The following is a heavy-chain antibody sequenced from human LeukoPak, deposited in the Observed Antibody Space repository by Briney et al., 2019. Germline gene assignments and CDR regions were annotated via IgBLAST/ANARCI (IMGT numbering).Heavy chain of an antibody. D-gene: IGHD3-22*01. J-gene: IGHJ6*02. CDR1: GFTFSSYS. V-gene: IGHV3-30-3*01. CDR3: ARAEYDRSGSIYYYYGMDI. CDR2: ISYDGSNK. Sequence: GGSLRLSCAASGFTFSSYSMHWVRQAPGKGLEWVAVISYDGSNKYNADSVKDRFTISRDNSKNTLYLQMNSLRREDTAEYYCARAEYDRSGSIYYYYGMDIWGQGTTVTVSS.